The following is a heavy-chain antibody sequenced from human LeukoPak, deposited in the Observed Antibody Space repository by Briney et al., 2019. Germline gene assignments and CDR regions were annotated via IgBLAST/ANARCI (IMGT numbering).Heavy chain of an antibody. CDR1: GGSISSYC. J-gene: IGHJ4*02. Sequence: PSETLSLTCTVSGGSISSYCWSWVRQPPGKGLEWIGSIYYSGSTYYNPSLKSRVTISVDTSKNQFSLKLSSVTAADTAVYYCASGPGYCSGGSCYSFDYWGQGTLVTVSS. CDR2: IYYSGST. CDR3: ASGPGYCSGGSCYSFDY. D-gene: IGHD2-15*01. V-gene: IGHV4-39*01.